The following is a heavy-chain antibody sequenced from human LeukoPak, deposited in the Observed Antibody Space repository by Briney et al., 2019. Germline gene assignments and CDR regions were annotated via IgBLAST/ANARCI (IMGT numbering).Heavy chain of an antibody. J-gene: IGHJ6*03. CDR2: IYYSGST. D-gene: IGHD5-24*01. CDR1: GGSISNYY. V-gene: IGHV4-59*12. CDR3: ARVRDPYYYYMDV. Sequence: SETLSLTCTVSGGSISNYYWSWIRQPPGKGLEWVGYIYYSGSTNYNPSLKSRVTISVDTSKNQFSLKLSSVTAADTAMFYCARVRDPYYYYMDVWGKGTTVTVSS.